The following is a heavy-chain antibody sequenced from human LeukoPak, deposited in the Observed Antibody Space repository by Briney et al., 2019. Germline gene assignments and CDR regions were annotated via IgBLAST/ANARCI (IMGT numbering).Heavy chain of an antibody. Sequence: ASVKVSCKASGGTFSSYAISRVRQAPGQGLEWMGGIIPIFGTANYAQKFQGRVTITTDESTSTAYMELSSLRSEDTAVYYCARATTIADPTLDYWGQGTLVTVSS. CDR3: ARATTIADPTLDY. V-gene: IGHV1-69*05. J-gene: IGHJ4*02. D-gene: IGHD3-22*01. CDR2: IIPIFGTA. CDR1: GGTFSSYA.